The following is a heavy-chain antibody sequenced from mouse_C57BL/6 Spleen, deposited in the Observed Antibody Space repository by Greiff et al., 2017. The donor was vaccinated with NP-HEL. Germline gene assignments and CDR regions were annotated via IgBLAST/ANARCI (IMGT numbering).Heavy chain of an antibody. J-gene: IGHJ2*01. V-gene: IGHV1-20*01. CDR3: ARWYYGSSPYYFDY. Sequence: VHVKQSGPELVKPGDSVKISCKASGYSFTGYFMNWVMQSHGKSLEWIGRINPYNGDTFYNQKFKGKATLTVDKSSSTAHMELRSLTSEDSAVYYCARWYYGSSPYYFDYWGQGTTLTVSS. D-gene: IGHD1-1*01. CDR1: GYSFTGYF. CDR2: INPYNGDT.